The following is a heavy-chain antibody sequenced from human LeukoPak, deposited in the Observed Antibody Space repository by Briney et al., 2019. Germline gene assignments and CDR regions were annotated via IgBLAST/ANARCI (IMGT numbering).Heavy chain of an antibody. Sequence: SGNVSRKASGCTFSSYAISLVRQAPGPGLEWMGGIIPIFGTANYAQKFQGRVTITTDESTSTAYMELSSLRSEDTAVYYCATGYSGYDSADYYYYYVDVWGKGTTVAVSS. CDR1: GCTFSSYA. CDR2: IIPIFGTA. D-gene: IGHD5-12*01. V-gene: IGHV1-69*05. J-gene: IGHJ6*03. CDR3: ATGYSGYDSADYYYYYVDV.